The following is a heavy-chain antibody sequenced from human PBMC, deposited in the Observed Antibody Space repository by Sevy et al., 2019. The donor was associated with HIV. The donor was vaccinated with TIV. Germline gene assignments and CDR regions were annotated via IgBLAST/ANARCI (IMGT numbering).Heavy chain of an antibody. D-gene: IGHD3-22*01. CDR1: GYRLSQLS. Sequence: ASVKVSCKVSGYRLSQLSMHWVRQAPGKGLEWMGSFDPEDDETIYAQNFQGRVAMTEDTSTDTAYMELSTRRSEDTAVYYCATTKDYYESSGSPFDYWGQGTLVTVSS. CDR3: ATTKDYYESSGSPFDY. V-gene: IGHV1-24*01. J-gene: IGHJ4*02. CDR2: FDPEDDET.